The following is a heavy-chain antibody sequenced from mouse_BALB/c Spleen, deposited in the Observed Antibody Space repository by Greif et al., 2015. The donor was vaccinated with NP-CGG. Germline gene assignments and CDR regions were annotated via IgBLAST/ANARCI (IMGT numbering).Heavy chain of an antibody. CDR2: IDPANGNT. CDR3: ARRGITTVVPFFDY. D-gene: IGHD1-1*01. V-gene: IGHV14-3*02. Sequence: EVKLVESGAELVKPGASVKLSCTASGFNIKDTYMHWVKQRPEQGLEWIGRIDPANGNTKYDPKFQGKATITADTSSNTAYLQLSSLTSEDTAVYYCARRGITTVVPFFDYWGQGTTLTVSS. CDR1: GFNIKDTY. J-gene: IGHJ2*01.